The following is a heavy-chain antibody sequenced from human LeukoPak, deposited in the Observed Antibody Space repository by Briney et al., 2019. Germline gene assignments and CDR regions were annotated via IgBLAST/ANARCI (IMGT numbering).Heavy chain of an antibody. Sequence: ASVKVSCKASGYTFTSYDINWVGQAAGQGLEWMGWMNPNRGNTGYAQKFQGRVTITRNTSISTAYMELSSLRSEDTAVYYCVMKVTEGDYYYMDVWGKGTTVTVSS. CDR3: VMKVTEGDYYYMDV. D-gene: IGHD4-11*01. V-gene: IGHV1-8*03. CDR2: MNPNRGNT. CDR1: GYTFTSYD. J-gene: IGHJ6*03.